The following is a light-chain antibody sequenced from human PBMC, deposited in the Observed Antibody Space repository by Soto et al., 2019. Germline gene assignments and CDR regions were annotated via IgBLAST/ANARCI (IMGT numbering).Light chain of an antibody. V-gene: IGKV1-9*01. J-gene: IGKJ4*01. CDR1: QDISNF. Sequence: DIQLTQSPSFLSASVGDRVTITCRASQDISNFLAWFQQKPGRAPKLLIYAVFTLQSGVPSRFSGSGSGAEFTLTISSLQPEDFATYYCQQLDSYPLTFGGGTKVDIX. CDR3: QQLDSYPLT. CDR2: AVF.